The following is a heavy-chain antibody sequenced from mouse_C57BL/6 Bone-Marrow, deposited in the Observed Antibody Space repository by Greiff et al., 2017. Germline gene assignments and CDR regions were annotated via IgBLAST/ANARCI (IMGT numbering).Heavy chain of an antibody. Sequence: EVKVVESGGGLVKPGGSLKLSCAASGFTFSEYGMHWVRQAPEKGLEWVAYISSGSSTIYYADTVKGRFTISRDNAKNTLFLQMTSLRSEDTAMYYCARYYDGSSSYWYFDDWGTGTTVTVSA. CDR2: ISSGSSTI. D-gene: IGHD1-1*01. CDR1: GFTFSEYG. CDR3: ARYYDGSSSYWYFDD. V-gene: IGHV5-17*01. J-gene: IGHJ1*03.